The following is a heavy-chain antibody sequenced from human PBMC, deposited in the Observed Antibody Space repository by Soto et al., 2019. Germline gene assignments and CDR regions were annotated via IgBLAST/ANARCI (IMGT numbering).Heavy chain of an antibody. J-gene: IGHJ4*02. CDR2: IHTYNGNT. V-gene: IGHV1-18*01. CDR3: ARDAQYSSRWHPIDY. Sequence: ASVKVSCKASGYTFTDYGISWVRQAPGQGLEWMGWIHTYNGNTNYAQKVQGRVTMTTDSSTSTAYMELRSLRSDDTAVYYCARDAQYSSRWHPIDYWGQGTRVTVSS. CDR1: GYTFTDYG. D-gene: IGHD6-19*01.